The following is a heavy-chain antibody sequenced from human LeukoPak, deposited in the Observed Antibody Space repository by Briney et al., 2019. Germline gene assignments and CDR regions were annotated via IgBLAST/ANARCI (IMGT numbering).Heavy chain of an antibody. CDR1: GYTFTSYG. D-gene: IGHD2-15*01. J-gene: IGHJ6*02. CDR2: INVYDGNT. Sequence: ASVKVSCKASGYTFTSYGVSWVRQAPGQGLGWMGWINVYDGNTKYGQNLQGRVTMTTDTSTSTAYMELRSLGSDDTAVYYCARDSGYCSGDSCNYYYGMDVWGQGTTVTVSS. V-gene: IGHV1-18*01. CDR3: ARDSGYCSGDSCNYYYGMDV.